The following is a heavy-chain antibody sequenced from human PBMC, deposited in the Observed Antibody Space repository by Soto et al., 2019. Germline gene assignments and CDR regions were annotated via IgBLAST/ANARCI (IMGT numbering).Heavy chain of an antibody. CDR1: GGSLSNYL. CDR3: ARGGVDTVTFDY. J-gene: IGHJ4*02. Sequence: QVQLVQSGTEVKKPGSSVQVSCKASGGSLSNYLITWVRQAPGQGLEWMGEIIPISGTSNSAQRFQGRVTITAVESTSTVYMELSNLRSEDTAVYYCARGGVDTVTFDYWGQGTRVTVSS. V-gene: IGHV1-69*01. CDR2: IIPISGTS. D-gene: IGHD5-18*01.